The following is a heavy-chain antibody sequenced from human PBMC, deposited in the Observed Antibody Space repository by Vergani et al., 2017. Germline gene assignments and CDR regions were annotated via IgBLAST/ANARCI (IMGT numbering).Heavy chain of an antibody. Sequence: QVQLQESGPGLVKPSQTLSLTCTVSGGSISSGGYYWIRQHPGKGLEWIGYIYYSGSTYYNPSLKSRVTISVDTSKNQFSLKLSSGTAADTAVYYCARARYYCSRTSCSGGGFDYWGQGTLVTVFS. J-gene: IGHJ4*02. D-gene: IGHD2-2*01. CDR1: GGSISSGGYY. V-gene: IGHV4-31*03. CDR3: ARARYYCSRTSCSGGGFDY. CDR2: IYYSGST.